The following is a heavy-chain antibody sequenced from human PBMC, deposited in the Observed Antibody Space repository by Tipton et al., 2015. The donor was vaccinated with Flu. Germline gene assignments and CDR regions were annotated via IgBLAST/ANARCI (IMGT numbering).Heavy chain of an antibody. CDR2: IYTSGST. Sequence: LRLSCTVSGGSISSGSYYWSWIRQPAGKGLEWIGRIYTSGSTNYNPSLKSRVTISVDTSKNQFSLKLSSVTAADTAVYYCARELRYSSGWYYFDYWGQGTLVTVSS. V-gene: IGHV4-61*02. J-gene: IGHJ4*02. D-gene: IGHD6-19*01. CDR1: GGSISSGSYY. CDR3: ARELRYSSGWYYFDY.